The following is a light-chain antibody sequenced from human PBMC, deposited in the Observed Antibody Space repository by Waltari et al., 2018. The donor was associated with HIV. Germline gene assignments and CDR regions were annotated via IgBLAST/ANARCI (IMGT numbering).Light chain of an antibody. CDR1: SSDVGGYNH. V-gene: IGLV2-8*01. J-gene: IGLJ3*02. Sequence: QSALTQPPSASGSPGRSVTISCTGTSSDVGGYNHVSWYQHHPGKAPKILLSEVTSRPSGVPDRFSGSKSGNTASLTVSGLQADDEADYYCVSYAGVKNRWAFGGGTKLTVL. CDR2: EVT. CDR3: VSYAGVKNRWA.